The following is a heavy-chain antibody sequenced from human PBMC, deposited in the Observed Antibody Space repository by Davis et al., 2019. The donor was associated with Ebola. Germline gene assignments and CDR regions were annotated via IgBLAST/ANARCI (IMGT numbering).Heavy chain of an antibody. CDR1: GYTFTSYY. Sequence: AASVKVSCKASGYTFTSYYMHWVRQAPGQGLEWMGIMNPSGGSTSYAQKFQGRVTMTRDTSTSTVYMELSSLRSEDTAVYYCTRRGGYGYKGSYYYYGMDVWGQGTTVTVSS. CDR3: TRRGGYGYKGSYYYYGMDV. V-gene: IGHV1-46*03. J-gene: IGHJ6*02. D-gene: IGHD5-24*01. CDR2: MNPSGGST.